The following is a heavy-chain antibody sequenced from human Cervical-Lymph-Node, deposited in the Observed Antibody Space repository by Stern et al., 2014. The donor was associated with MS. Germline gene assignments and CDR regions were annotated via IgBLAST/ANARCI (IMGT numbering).Heavy chain of an antibody. J-gene: IGHJ3*02. CDR2: IDSGGDTI. CDR3: ARKVAFDI. Sequence: QVQLVQSGGGLVEPGGSLRLSCAGSGFVFGAYYLSWVRQAPGKGLEWVAYIDSGGDTIHYADSVKGRFTISRDNAKNSLYLQMSSLRVEDTAIYYCARKVAFDIWGRGTMVTVSS. V-gene: IGHV3-11*01. CDR1: GFVFGAYY.